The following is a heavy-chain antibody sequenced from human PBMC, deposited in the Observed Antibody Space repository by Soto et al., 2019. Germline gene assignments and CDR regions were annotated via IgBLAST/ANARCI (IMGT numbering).Heavy chain of an antibody. CDR2: ISAYSGNT. Sequence: ASVKLSCKASGYTFTSYGISWVRQAPGQGLEWMGWISAYSGNTNYAQKLQGRATMTTDTPTSTAYMELRSLRSDDTAVYYCAGDNPMTFNWFDPWGQGTLVTVSS. J-gene: IGHJ5*02. CDR3: AGDNPMTFNWFDP. CDR1: GYTFTSYG. V-gene: IGHV1-18*01.